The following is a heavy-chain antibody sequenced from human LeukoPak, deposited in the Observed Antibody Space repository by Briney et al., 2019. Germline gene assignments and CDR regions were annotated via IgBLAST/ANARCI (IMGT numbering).Heavy chain of an antibody. Sequence: GGSLRLSCAASGFTFSSYEMNWVRQAPGKGLEWVSYIYTRGSARYYAYSVKCRFTIFRDNDKYYQYLQMNSLGGEDTAVYYCAAGYPTLGFEYWGQGTLVTVGS. V-gene: IGHV3-48*03. CDR2: IYTRGSAR. J-gene: IGHJ4*02. D-gene: IGHD5-18*01. CDR1: GFTFSSYE. CDR3: AAGYPTLGFEY.